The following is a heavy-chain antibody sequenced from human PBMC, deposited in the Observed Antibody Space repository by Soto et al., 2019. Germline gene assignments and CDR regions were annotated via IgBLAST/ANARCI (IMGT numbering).Heavy chain of an antibody. CDR3: ARGEEMATILDY. Sequence: ASVKVSCKASGYTFTSYDINWVRQATGQGLEWMGWMNPNSGNTGYVQKFQGRVTMTRNTSISTAYMELSSLRSEGTAVYYCARGEEMATILDYWGQGILVTVSS. CDR2: MNPNSGNT. CDR1: GYTFTSYD. J-gene: IGHJ4*02. V-gene: IGHV1-8*01. D-gene: IGHD5-12*01.